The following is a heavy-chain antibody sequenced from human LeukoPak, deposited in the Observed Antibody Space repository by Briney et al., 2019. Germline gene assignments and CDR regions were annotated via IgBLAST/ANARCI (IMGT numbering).Heavy chain of an antibody. D-gene: IGHD3-3*01. CDR2: IEQDGSEK. J-gene: IGHJ6*03. CDR3: ARHNYDFWSVYMDV. CDR1: GFTFTKHW. V-gene: IGHV3-7*01. Sequence: GGSLRLSCVASGFTFTKHWMSWVRQAPGKGLEWLANIEQDGSEKYYVDSVKGRFTISRDNAKNSLYLQMNSLRAEDTAVYYCARHNYDFWSVYMDVWGKGTTVTVSS.